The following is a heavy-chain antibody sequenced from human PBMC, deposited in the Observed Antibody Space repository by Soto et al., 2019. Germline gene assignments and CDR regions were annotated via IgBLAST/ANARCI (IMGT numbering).Heavy chain of an antibody. CDR2: ISYDGSNT. CDR1: GFPFTTYG. CDR3: VGGQYYFDY. V-gene: IGHV3-30*03. Sequence: QVLLVESGGGVVQPGRSLRLSCAASGFPFTTYGMHWVREGPGKGLEWGAVISYDGSNTYYADSVKGRFTISRDNSKNTLYLQMNSLRTEDTALYYCVGGQYYFDYRGQGTLVTVSS. D-gene: IGHD3-10*01. J-gene: IGHJ4*02.